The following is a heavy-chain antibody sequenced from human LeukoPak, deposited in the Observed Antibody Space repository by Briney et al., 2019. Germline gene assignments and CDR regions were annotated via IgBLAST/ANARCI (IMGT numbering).Heavy chain of an antibody. Sequence: SETLSLTCTVSGYSISSGDYYWSWIRQPAGKGLEWIGRISSSGSTNYNPSLKSRVTISVDTSKNQFSLKLSSVTAADTAVYFCARGPYSYDSSGAFDIWGQGTMTVSS. CDR1: GYSISSGDYY. J-gene: IGHJ3*02. CDR3: ARGPYSYDSSGAFDI. V-gene: IGHV4-61*02. D-gene: IGHD3-22*01. CDR2: ISSSGST.